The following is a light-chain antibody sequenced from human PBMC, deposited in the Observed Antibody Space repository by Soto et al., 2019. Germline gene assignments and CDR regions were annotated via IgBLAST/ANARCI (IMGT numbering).Light chain of an antibody. Sequence: DIQMTQSPSTLSASIGDRVTITCRASQSINTWLAWYQQKPGKAPKLLIYKASTLESGVPSRFSGSGSGTEFTLTIGCLQLDDFATYYCQHYNSYSEAFGQGTKVDIK. CDR3: QHYNSYSEA. CDR2: KAS. J-gene: IGKJ1*01. CDR1: QSINTW. V-gene: IGKV1-5*03.